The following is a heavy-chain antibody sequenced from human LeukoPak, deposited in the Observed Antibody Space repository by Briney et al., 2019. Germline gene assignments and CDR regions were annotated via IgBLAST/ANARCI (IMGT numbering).Heavy chain of an antibody. CDR1: GFTFSNAW. D-gene: IGHD3/OR15-3a*01. CDR3: TAGTGRSDFDY. J-gene: IGHJ4*02. Sequence: PGGSLRLSCAASGFTFSNAWMSWVRQAPGGGLEWVGRIKRKGDDGTIDYAAPVKGRLSISRDDSKNTLYLQMNSLKSEDTAVYYCTAGTGRSDFDYWGQGTLVTVSS. V-gene: IGHV3-15*01. CDR2: IKRKGDDGTI.